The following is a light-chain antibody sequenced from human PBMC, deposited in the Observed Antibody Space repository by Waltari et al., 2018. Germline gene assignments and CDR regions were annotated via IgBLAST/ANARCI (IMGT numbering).Light chain of an antibody. CDR2: EVT. Sequence: QSALTQPASVSGSPGQSITISCTCSSGAVRRYNLFSCYQHDPGKAPKLMIYEVTKRPSGVSDRFSGSKSGNTASLTISGLQPEDEADYYCCSYAGSSFLIFGGGTKLTVL. J-gene: IGLJ2*01. V-gene: IGLV2-23*02. CDR1: SGAVRRYNL. CDR3: CSYAGSSFLI.